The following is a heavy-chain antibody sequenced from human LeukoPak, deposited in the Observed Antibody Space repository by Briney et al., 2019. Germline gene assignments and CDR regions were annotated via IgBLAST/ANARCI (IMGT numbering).Heavy chain of an antibody. CDR1: GFTFSSYG. V-gene: IGHV3-23*01. Sequence: GGSLRLSCAASGFTFSSYGMSWVRQAPGKGLEWVSAISGSGGSTYYADSVKGRFTISRDNSKNTLYLQMNSLRAEDTAVYYCAKDTGGALAFDIWGQGTMVTVSS. CDR3: AKDTGGALAFDI. CDR2: ISGSGGST. D-gene: IGHD1-26*01. J-gene: IGHJ3*02.